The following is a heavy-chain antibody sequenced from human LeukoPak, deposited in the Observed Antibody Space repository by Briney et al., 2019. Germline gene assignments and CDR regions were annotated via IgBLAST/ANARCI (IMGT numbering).Heavy chain of an antibody. J-gene: IGHJ2*01. CDR3: VTARASYCGGDCYFGYFDL. D-gene: IGHD2-21*02. CDR2: ISSNGGST. V-gene: IGHV3-64D*09. Sequence: GGSLRLSCSASGFTFSSYAMHWVRQAPGKGLEYVSAISSNGGSTYYADSVKGRFTISRDNSKNTLYLQMSSLRAEDTAVYYCVTARASYCGGDCYFGYFDLWGRGTLVTASS. CDR1: GFTFSSYA.